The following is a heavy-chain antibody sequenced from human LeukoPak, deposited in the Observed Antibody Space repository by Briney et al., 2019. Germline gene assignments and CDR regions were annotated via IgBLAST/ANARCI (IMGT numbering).Heavy chain of an antibody. D-gene: IGHD2-2*01. CDR3: ARGGRVVPAAISWFDP. J-gene: IGHJ5*02. CDR1: GGSISSGEYY. Sequence: TLETLSLTCTVSGGSISSGEYYWSWIRQPPGKGLEWIGYIYYSGSTYYNPSLKSRVTISVDTSKNQFSLKLSSVTAADTAVYYCARGGRVVPAAISWFDPWGQGTLVTVSS. V-gene: IGHV4-30-4*08. CDR2: IYYSGST.